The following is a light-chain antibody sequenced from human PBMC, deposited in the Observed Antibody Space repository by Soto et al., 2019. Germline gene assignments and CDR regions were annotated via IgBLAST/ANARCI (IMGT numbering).Light chain of an antibody. CDR1: QSVTNRY. J-gene: IGKJ3*01. V-gene: IGKV3-20*01. CDR2: DAS. CDR3: QQYGRSPGLLT. Sequence: EIVLTQSPGTLSLSPGERVTLSCRASQSVTNRYLAWYQQKPGQAPRLLIYDASTRATGIPDRFSGSGSGTDFTLTISRLYPEDFAVYYCQQYGRSPGLLTFGPGTKVDIK.